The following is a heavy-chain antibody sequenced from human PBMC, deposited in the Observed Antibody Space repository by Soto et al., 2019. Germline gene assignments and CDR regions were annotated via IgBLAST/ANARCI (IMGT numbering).Heavy chain of an antibody. CDR3: ARSRGSSNTYFYDY. J-gene: IGHJ4*02. D-gene: IGHD1-26*01. Sequence: QGQLQVSGPGLVKPSETLSLTCTVSGGSISTAGMYWSWIRQHPGKGLEWIGYVFYTGVTYYNPSLKSRVTISVDTSENQCSLKLTSVTAADTAIYYCARSRGSSNTYFYDYLGQGTLVTVSS. V-gene: IGHV4-31*03. CDR2: VFYTGVT. CDR1: GGSISTAGMY.